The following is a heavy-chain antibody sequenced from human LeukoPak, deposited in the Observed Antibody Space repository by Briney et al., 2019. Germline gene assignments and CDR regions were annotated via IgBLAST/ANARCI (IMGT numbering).Heavy chain of an antibody. J-gene: IGHJ4*02. CDR1: GYTFTSYY. CDR3: ARGWHLDDILTGYYSPPRDFDY. Sequence: ASVKVSCKASGYTFTSYYMHWVRQAPGQGLEWMGWITPNSGGTKYGQKFQGRVTMTRDTSISTAYMELSRLRSDDTAVYYCARGWHLDDILTGYYSPPRDFDYWGQGTLVTVSS. V-gene: IGHV1-2*02. CDR2: ITPNSGGT. D-gene: IGHD3-9*01.